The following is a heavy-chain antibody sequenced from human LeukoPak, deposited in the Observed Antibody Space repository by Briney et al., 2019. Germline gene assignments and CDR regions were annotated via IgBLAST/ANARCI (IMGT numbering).Heavy chain of an antibody. Sequence: GASVRVSCKTSGYTFSNFGINWVRQAPGQGLEWMGWISGNNDNPNYGQKFQGRFTVTTDSSTSTAYMELRNLRFDVTAVYYCARDGTSTDDYWGQGTLVTVSS. CDR2: ISGNNDNP. V-gene: IGHV1-18*01. J-gene: IGHJ4*02. CDR3: ARDGTSTDDY. D-gene: IGHD2-2*01. CDR1: GYTFSNFG.